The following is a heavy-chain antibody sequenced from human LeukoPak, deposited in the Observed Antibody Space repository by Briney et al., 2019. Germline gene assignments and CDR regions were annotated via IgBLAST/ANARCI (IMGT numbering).Heavy chain of an antibody. CDR3: ARVGLSSGYYYDYYYYMDV. J-gene: IGHJ6*03. CDR2: ISPNSGGT. D-gene: IGHD3-22*01. Sequence: GASVKVSCKASGYTFTGYYMHWVRQAPGQGLEWMGWISPNSGGTNYAQKFQGRVTMTRDTSISTAYMELSSLRSEDTAVYYCARVGLSSGYYYDYYYYMDVWGKGTTVTVSS. CDR1: GYTFTGYY. V-gene: IGHV1-2*02.